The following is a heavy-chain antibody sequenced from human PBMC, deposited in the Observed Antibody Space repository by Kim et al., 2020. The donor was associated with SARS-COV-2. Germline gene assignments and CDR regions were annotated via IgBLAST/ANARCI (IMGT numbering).Heavy chain of an antibody. Sequence: ASVKVSCKASGYTFTGYYMHWVRQAPGQGLEWMGWINPNSGGTNYAQKFQGRVTMTRDTSISTAYMELSRLRSDDTAVYYCARALGSAVVVVAAPDYWGQGTLVTVSS. CDR1: GYTFTGYY. D-gene: IGHD2-15*01. V-gene: IGHV1-2*02. CDR3: ARALGSAVVVVAAPDY. J-gene: IGHJ4*02. CDR2: INPNSGGT.